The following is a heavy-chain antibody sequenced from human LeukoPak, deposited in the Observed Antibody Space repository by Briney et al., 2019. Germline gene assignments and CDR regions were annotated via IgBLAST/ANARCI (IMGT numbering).Heavy chain of an antibody. J-gene: IGHJ3*02. CDR3: ARWVGTWYAFDI. V-gene: IGHV4-59*01. Sequence: SEALSLTCTVSGDSITNFYWNWIRPSPGKGVEGIGYIYYSGSTTFNLSLKSRVTMSVDTSKNQFSLKLSSVTAADTAVYCCARWVGTWYAFDIWGQGTVVTVTS. D-gene: IGHD6-13*01. CDR1: GDSITNFY. CDR2: IYYSGST.